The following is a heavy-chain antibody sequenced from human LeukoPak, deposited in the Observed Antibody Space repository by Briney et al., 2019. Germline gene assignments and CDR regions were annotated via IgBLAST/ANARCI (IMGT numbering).Heavy chain of an antibody. CDR1: GYTFTGYY. CDR2: ISAYNGNT. Sequence: ASVKVSCKASGYTFTGYYMYWVRQAPGQGLEWMGWISAYNGNTNYAQKLQGRVTMTTDTSTSTAYMELRSLRSDDTAVYYCARDRRGGAGYGYIFDYWGQGTLVTVSS. D-gene: IGHD5-18*01. V-gene: IGHV1-18*01. J-gene: IGHJ4*02. CDR3: ARDRRGGAGYGYIFDY.